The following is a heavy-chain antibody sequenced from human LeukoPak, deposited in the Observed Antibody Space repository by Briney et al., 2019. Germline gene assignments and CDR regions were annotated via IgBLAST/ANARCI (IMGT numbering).Heavy chain of an antibody. Sequence: AGGSLRLSCVVSGFNFSSYRMHWVRQAPGKGLEWVSHMTINSGSIYYADSVKGRFTVSRDNAKNSLYLQMNSLRAEDTAVYYCARDRAHFNMFGVRLGETNYFDFWGQGTLVTVSS. V-gene: IGHV3-48*01. D-gene: IGHD3-16*01. J-gene: IGHJ4*02. CDR3: ARDRAHFNMFGVRLGETNYFDF. CDR1: GFNFSSYR. CDR2: MTINSGSI.